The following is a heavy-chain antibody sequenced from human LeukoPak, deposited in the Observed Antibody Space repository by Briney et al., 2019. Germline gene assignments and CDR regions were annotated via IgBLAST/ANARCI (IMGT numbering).Heavy chain of an antibody. D-gene: IGHD3-22*01. CDR3: ARGRYYYDSSGYSNSYSYYFDY. Sequence: SETLSLTRTVSGGSISSGGYYWSWIRQHPGQGLEWIGYIYYSGSTYYNPSLKSRVTISVDTSKNQFSLKLSSVTAADTAVYYCARGRYYYDSSGYSNSYSYYFDYWGQGTLVTVSS. CDR2: IYYSGST. CDR1: GGSISSGGYY. J-gene: IGHJ4*02. V-gene: IGHV4-31*03.